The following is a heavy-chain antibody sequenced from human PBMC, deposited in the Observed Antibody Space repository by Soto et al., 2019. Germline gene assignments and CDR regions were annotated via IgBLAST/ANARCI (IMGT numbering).Heavy chain of an antibody. CDR1: GFTFSSYW. CDR2: IKQDGSEK. CDR3: ARDSSSWTYNWFDP. D-gene: IGHD6-13*01. Sequence: EVQLVESGGGLVQPGGSLRLSCAASGFTFSSYWMSWVRQAPGKGLEWVANIKQDGSEKYYVDSVKGRFTISRDNAKNSLYLQMNSLRAEDTAVYYRARDSSSWTYNWFDPWGQGTLVTVSS. J-gene: IGHJ5*02. V-gene: IGHV3-7*01.